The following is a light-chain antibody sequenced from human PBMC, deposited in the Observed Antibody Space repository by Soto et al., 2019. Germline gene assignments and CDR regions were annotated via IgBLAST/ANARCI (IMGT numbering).Light chain of an antibody. J-gene: IGLJ3*02. CDR1: SSDVGGYNY. Sequence: QSALTQPASVSGSPGQSITISCTGSSSDVGGYNYVSWYQQHPGKAPKLIIYEVSNRPSGVSNRFSGSKSGNTASLTISGLQAEDEADYYCSSFVAGNNYWVFGGGTKLTVL. CDR2: EVS. CDR3: SSFVAGNNYWV. V-gene: IGLV2-14*01.